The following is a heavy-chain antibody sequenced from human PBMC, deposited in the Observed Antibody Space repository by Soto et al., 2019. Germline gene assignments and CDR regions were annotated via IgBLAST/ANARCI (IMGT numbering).Heavy chain of an antibody. V-gene: IGHV4-31*03. CDR1: GGSITRGGYY. J-gene: IGHJ1*01. Sequence: QVQLQESGPGLVKPSETLSLTCTVSGGSITRGGYYWGWIRQHPGKGLEWIGYNYNRGTTCYNPAPNSRQTTPVDTSKHQFALKPTSVTAADTAVYYCARDPAPWGQGTLVTFSS. CDR2: NYNRGTT. CDR3: ARDPAP.